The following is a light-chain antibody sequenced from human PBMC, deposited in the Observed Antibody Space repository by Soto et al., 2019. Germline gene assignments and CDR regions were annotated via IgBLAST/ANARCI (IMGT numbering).Light chain of an antibody. CDR3: QQYEKWPWT. CDR2: GAS. CDR1: QSVSSD. J-gene: IGKJ1*01. V-gene: IGKV3-15*01. Sequence: EIVMTQSPATLSVSPGERATLSCKASQSVSSDLAWYQQKPGQAPRLFIYGASTRATGIPARFSGSGSGTEFTLTISSLQSEDFAVYDCQQYEKWPWTFGQGTKVEIK.